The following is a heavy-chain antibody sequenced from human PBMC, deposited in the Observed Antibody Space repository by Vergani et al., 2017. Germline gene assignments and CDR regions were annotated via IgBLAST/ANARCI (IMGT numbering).Heavy chain of an antibody. D-gene: IGHD3-10*01. V-gene: IGHV3-73*02. J-gene: IGHJ4*02. CDR2: IRSKANSYAT. CDR1: GFTFSGSA. Sequence: EVQLVESGGGLVQPGGSLKLSCAASGFTFSGSAMHWVRQASGKGLEWVGRIRSKANSYATAYAASVKGRFTISRDDSKNTAYLQMNSLKTEDTAVYYCARNRMTLLYYFDYWGQGTLVTVSS. CDR3: ARNRMTLLYYFDY.